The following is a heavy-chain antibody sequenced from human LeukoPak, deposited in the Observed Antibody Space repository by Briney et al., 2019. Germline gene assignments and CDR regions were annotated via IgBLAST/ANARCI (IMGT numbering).Heavy chain of an antibody. CDR2: ISWNSGSI. D-gene: IGHD6-6*01. CDR1: GFTFDDYA. Sequence: PGGSPRLSCAASGFTFDDYAMHWVRQAPGKGLEWVSGISWNSGSIGYADSVKGRFTISRDNAKNSLYLQMNSLRAEDTAVYYCARDKGYSSSGAFGYWGQGTLVTVSS. V-gene: IGHV3-9*01. CDR3: ARDKGYSSSGAFGY. J-gene: IGHJ4*02.